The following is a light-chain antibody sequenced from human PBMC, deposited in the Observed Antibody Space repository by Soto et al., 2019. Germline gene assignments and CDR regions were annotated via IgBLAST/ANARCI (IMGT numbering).Light chain of an antibody. CDR1: QSVSSSY. CDR2: GAS. CDR3: EKYGSSPIT. J-gene: IGKJ5*01. Sequence: EIVLTQSPGTLALSPGERATLSCRASQSVSSSYLAWYQQKPGKAPRLLIYGASSRATGIPDRFSGSGSGRDFTLTISTVEPEDCAVYYCEKYGSSPITFGKGTRREIK. V-gene: IGKV3-20*01.